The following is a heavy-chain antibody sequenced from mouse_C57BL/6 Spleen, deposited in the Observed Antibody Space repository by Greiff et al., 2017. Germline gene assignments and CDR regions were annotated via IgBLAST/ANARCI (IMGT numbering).Heavy chain of an antibody. CDR1: GYTFTSYW. CDR2: IDPSDSYT. V-gene: IGHV1-69*01. Sequence: QVQLQQPGAELVMPGASVKLSCKASGYTFTSYWMHWVKQRPGQVLEWIGEIDPSDSYTNYNQKFKGKSTLTVDKSSSTAYMQLSSLTSEDSAVYYCARRGVYYGYDGSPWFAYWGQGTLVTVSA. D-gene: IGHD2-2*01. J-gene: IGHJ3*01. CDR3: ARRGVYYGYDGSPWFAY.